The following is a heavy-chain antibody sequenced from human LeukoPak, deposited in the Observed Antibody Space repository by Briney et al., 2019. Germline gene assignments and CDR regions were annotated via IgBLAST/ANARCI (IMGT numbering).Heavy chain of an antibody. CDR3: ARVGIWVAAAGYDY. CDR2: INSDGSST. D-gene: IGHD6-13*01. J-gene: IGHJ4*02. CDR1: GFTFSSYW. V-gene: IGHV3-74*01. Sequence: GGSLRLSCAASGFTFSSYWMHWVRQAPGKGLVWVSRINSDGSSTSYADSVKARFTISRDNAKNTLYLQMNSLRAEDTAVYYWARVGIWVAAAGYDYWGQGTLVTVSS.